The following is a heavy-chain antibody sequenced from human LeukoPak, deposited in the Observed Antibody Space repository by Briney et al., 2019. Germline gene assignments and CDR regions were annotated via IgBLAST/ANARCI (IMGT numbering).Heavy chain of an antibody. D-gene: IGHD2-2*01. CDR1: GGSFSGYY. Sequence: SETLSLTCAVYGGSFSGYYWSWIRQHPGKGLEWIGYIHYSGNTYYNPSLKSRVTISVDTSKNQFSLKLSSVTAADTAVYHCASEYCSSTRCGVNSWGQGTLVTVSS. V-gene: IGHV4-31*11. CDR2: IHYSGNT. J-gene: IGHJ4*02. CDR3: ASEYCSSTRCGVNS.